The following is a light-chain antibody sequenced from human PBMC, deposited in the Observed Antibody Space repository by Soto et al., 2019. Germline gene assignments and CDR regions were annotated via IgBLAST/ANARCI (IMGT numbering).Light chain of an antibody. CDR3: QQCATSPLT. J-gene: IGKJ1*01. V-gene: IGKV3-20*01. CDR1: QSVGNNY. Sequence: EIVLTQSPGTLSLSPGERATLSCRASQSVGNNYVAWYQQKPGQAPRLLIHDASSRATGIPARFSGSGSGTDFTLTISRLELEDFAVYFCQQCATSPLTFGQGTRVDIK. CDR2: DAS.